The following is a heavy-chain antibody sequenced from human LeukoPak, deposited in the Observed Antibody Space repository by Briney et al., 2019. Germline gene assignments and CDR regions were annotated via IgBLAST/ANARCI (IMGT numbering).Heavy chain of an antibody. CDR3: ARFVPFNSSPDY. V-gene: IGHV3-21*01. Sequence: GGSLRLSCAVSGFTFSSYSMSWVGQAPGKGLEWVSSINKISDYIYYADSVKGRFTISRDNAKNSLYLQMNSLRAEDTAVYYCARFVPFNSSPDYWGQGILVTVSS. D-gene: IGHD1-1*01. CDR2: INKISDYI. CDR1: GFTFSSYS. J-gene: IGHJ4*02.